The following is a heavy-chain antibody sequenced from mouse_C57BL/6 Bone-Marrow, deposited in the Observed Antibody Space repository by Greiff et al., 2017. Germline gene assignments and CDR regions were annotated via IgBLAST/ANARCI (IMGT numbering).Heavy chain of an antibody. V-gene: IGHV14-3*01. CDR3: ARIPITTRINYYAMDY. CDR1: GFNIKNSY. Sequence: EVQLQQSVAELVRPGASVKLSCTASGFNIKNSYMHWVKQRPEQGLEWIGRIDPANGNTKYDPKFQGKATMTEDTSSNTAYLQLSSLTSEDTAIYYCARIPITTRINYYAMDYWGQGTSVTVSS. J-gene: IGHJ4*01. CDR2: IDPANGNT. D-gene: IGHD1-1*01.